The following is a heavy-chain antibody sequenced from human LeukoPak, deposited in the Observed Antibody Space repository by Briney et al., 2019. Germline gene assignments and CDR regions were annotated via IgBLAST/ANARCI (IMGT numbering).Heavy chain of an antibody. J-gene: IGHJ3*02. CDR3: AGADSSGLSGAFDI. CDR2: IYYSGST. D-gene: IGHD3-22*01. V-gene: IGHV4-61*01. CDR1: GGSISSGSYY. Sequence: SETLSLTCTVSGGSISSGSYYWSWIRQPPGKGLEWIGYIYYSGSTNYNPSLKSRVTISVDTSKNQFSLKLSSVTAADTAVYYCAGADSSGLSGAFDIWGQGTMVTVSS.